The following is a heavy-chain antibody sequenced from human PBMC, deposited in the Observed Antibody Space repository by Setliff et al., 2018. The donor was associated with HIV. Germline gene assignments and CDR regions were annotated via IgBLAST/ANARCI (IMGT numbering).Heavy chain of an antibody. CDR2: ISYDGSNK. CDR3: ARVGWGMGFGELSYDY. D-gene: IGHD3-10*01. Sequence: GGSLRLSCAASGFTFSSYGMHWVRQAPGKGLEWVAVISYDGSNKYYADSVKGRFTISRDNSKNTLYLQMNSLRSDDTAVYYCARVGWGMGFGELSYDYWGQGTLVTVSS. CDR1: GFTFSSYG. V-gene: IGHV3-30*03. J-gene: IGHJ4*02.